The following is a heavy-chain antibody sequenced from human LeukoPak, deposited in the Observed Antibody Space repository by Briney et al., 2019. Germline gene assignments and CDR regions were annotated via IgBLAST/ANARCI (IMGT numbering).Heavy chain of an antibody. CDR1: GFTFSSYS. J-gene: IGHJ4*02. CDR3: AREFGLYSSSEYYFDY. Sequence: GGSLRLSCAASGFTFSSYSMNWVRQAPGKGLEWVSSISSSSSYIYYADSVKGRFTISRDNAKNSLYLQMNSLRAEDTAVYYCAREFGLYSSSEYYFDYWGQGTLVTVSS. V-gene: IGHV3-21*01. D-gene: IGHD2-8*01. CDR2: ISSSSSYI.